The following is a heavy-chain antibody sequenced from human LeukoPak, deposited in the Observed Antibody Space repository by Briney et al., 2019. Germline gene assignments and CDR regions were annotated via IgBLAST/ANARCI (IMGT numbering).Heavy chain of an antibody. Sequence: KPSETLSLTCAVSGGSISSSNWWSWVRQPPGKGLEWIGEIYHSGSTNYNPSLKSRVTISVDKSKNQFSLKLSSVTPENTAVYYCARDRGSGWSNYFDPWGQGTLVIVSS. D-gene: IGHD6-13*01. V-gene: IGHV4-4*02. CDR1: GGSISSSNW. CDR3: ARDRGSGWSNYFDP. CDR2: IYHSGST. J-gene: IGHJ5*02.